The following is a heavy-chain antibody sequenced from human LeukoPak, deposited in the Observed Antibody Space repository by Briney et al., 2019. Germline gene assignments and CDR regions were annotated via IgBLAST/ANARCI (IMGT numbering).Heavy chain of an antibody. Sequence: GGSLRLSCAASGFTFSSYEMNWVRQAPGQGLEWVSYISSSGSTINYADSVKGRFTISRDNAKNTLYLQMNSLRAEDTAVYYCARVLRYFDGLDYWYYMDVWGKGTTVT. J-gene: IGHJ6*03. V-gene: IGHV3-48*03. D-gene: IGHD3-9*01. CDR2: ISSSGSTI. CDR3: ARVLRYFDGLDYWYYMDV. CDR1: GFTFSSYE.